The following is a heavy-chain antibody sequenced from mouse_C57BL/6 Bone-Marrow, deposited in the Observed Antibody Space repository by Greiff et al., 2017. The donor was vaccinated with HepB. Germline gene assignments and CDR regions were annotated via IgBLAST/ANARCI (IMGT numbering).Heavy chain of an antibody. CDR1: GFNIKDDY. J-gene: IGHJ3*01. CDR2: IDPENGDT. V-gene: IGHV14-4*01. D-gene: IGHD1-1*01. CDR3: TDYYGSSPWFAY. Sequence: VQLQQSGAELVRPGASVKLSCTASGFNIKDDYMHWVKQRPELGLEWIGWIDPENGDTEYASKFQGKATITADTSSNTAYLQLSSLTSEDTAVYYCTDYYGSSPWFAYWGQGTLVTVSA.